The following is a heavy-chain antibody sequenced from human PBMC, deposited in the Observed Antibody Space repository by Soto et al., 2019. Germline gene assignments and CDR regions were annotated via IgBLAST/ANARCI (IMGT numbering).Heavy chain of an antibody. CDR1: GFTFTSSA. CDR2: IVVGSGNT. D-gene: IGHD6-13*01. CDR3: ARTSAAGKYYYGMDV. V-gene: IGHV1-58*01. J-gene: IGHJ6*02. Sequence: SVKVSFKASGFTFTSSAVQWVRQARGQRLEWIGWIVVGSGNTNYAQKFQERVTITRDMSISTAYLQWSSLKASDTAMYYCARTSAAGKYYYGMDVWGQGTTVTVSS.